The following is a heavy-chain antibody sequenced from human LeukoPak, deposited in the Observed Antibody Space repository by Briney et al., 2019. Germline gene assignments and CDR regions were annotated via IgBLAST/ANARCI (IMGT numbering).Heavy chain of an antibody. CDR1: GFTFRSYA. Sequence: GGSLRLSCAASGFTFRSYAVHWVRQAPGRGLEWVAVVSYDGSNKYYTDSVRGRFTISRDNSKNTLYLQMNSLRAEDTALYYCARDRSLSSFGELFIWGQGTLVTVSS. CDR3: ARDRSLSSFGELFI. D-gene: IGHD3-10*01. J-gene: IGHJ4*02. CDR2: VSYDGSNK. V-gene: IGHV3-30*10.